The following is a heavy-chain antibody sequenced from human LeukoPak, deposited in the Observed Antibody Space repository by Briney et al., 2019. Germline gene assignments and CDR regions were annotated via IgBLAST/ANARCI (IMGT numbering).Heavy chain of an antibody. D-gene: IGHD3-3*01. V-gene: IGHV3-30-3*01. Sequence: GGSLRLSCAASGFTFSSYAMHWVRQAPGKGLEWVAVISYDGSNKYYADSVKGRFTISRDNSKNTLYLQMNSLRAEDTAVYYCARDEVPRFLEWSYYFDYWGQGTLVTVSS. CDR2: ISYDGSNK. CDR1: GFTFSSYA. CDR3: ARDEVPRFLEWSYYFDY. J-gene: IGHJ4*02.